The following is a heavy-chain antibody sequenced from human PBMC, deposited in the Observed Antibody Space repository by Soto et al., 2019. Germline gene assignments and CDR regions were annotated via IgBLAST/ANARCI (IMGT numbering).Heavy chain of an antibody. J-gene: IGHJ4*02. D-gene: IGHD6-19*01. CDR3: ARDQYSSGWYSYFEY. Sequence: ASVKVSCKASGYTFTGYYMHWVRQAPGQGLEWMGIINPSGGSTSYAQKFQGRVTMTRDTSTSTVYMELSSLRSEDTAVYYCARDQYSSGWYSYFEYWGQGTLVTVSS. CDR1: GYTFTGYY. CDR2: INPSGGST. V-gene: IGHV1-46*01.